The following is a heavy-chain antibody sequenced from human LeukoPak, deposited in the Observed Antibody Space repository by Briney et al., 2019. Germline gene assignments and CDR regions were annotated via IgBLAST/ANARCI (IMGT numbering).Heavy chain of an antibody. Sequence: GGSLRLSCAASGFTFSSYWMHWVRQAPGKGLVWVSRINSDGSSITYADSVKGRFTISRDNAKNTLYLQMNSLRVEDTAVYYCAREGRVGGYDFDCWGQGTLVTVSS. CDR3: AREGRVGGYDFDC. CDR1: GFTFSSYW. J-gene: IGHJ4*02. D-gene: IGHD5-12*01. CDR2: INSDGSSI. V-gene: IGHV3-74*03.